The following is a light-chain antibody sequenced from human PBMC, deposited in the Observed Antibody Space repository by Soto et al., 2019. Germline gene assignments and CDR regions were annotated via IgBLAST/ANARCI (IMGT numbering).Light chain of an antibody. Sequence: QSALTQPPSASGSPGQSVTISCTGTSSDVGGYDSVSWYQQHPGKAPKLMIYEVSRRPSGVPDRFSGSKSGNTASLPVSGLQAEDEADYYCSSYAGSNNPYVFGTGTKLTVL. CDR2: EVS. CDR3: SSYAGSNNPYV. J-gene: IGLJ1*01. V-gene: IGLV2-8*01. CDR1: SSDVGGYDS.